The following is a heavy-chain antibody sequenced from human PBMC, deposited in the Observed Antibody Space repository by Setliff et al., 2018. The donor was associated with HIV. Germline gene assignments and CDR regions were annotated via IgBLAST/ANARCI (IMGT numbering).Heavy chain of an antibody. CDR3: ATARRDYYDRGRRSHYYIDV. J-gene: IGHJ6*03. D-gene: IGHD3-22*01. CDR2: MNPNSGNT. V-gene: IGHV1-8*01. Sequence: RASVKVSCKASGYTFTKFDINWVRQATGQGLEWMGWMNPNSGNTGYAQKFQGRVTMTRNTSISTAYMELSSLRSEDTAVYYCATARRDYYDRGRRSHYYIDVWGKGTTVTVSS. CDR1: GYTFTKFD.